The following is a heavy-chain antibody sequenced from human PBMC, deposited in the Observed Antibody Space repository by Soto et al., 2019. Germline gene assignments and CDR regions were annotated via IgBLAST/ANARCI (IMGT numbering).Heavy chain of an antibody. CDR2: ISWSGCRP. CDR3: AMGFSAGNGSPKDF. D-gene: IGHD2-8*01. CDR1: GLTCNSFA. V-gene: IGHV3-23*01. Sequence: GGSLTLSSAPSGLTCNSFAMSYVRRAPGKRLDWVSAISWSGCRPSAADPAKSRFTISRHNSQNTQYLQRSSLRAAGTAVYYSAMGFSAGNGSPKDFWCQGCMGTIST. J-gene: IGHJ4*02.